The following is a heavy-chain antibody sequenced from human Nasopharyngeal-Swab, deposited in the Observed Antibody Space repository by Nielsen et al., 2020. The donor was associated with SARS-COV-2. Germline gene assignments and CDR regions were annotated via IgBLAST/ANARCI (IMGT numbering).Heavy chain of an antibody. D-gene: IGHD7-27*01. CDR3: ARGGIPTGDLPTGYYFDY. V-gene: IGHV4-34*01. J-gene: IGHJ4*02. Sequence: ESLKISCAVYGGSFSGYYWSWIRQPPGKGLEWIGEINYSGSTNYNPSLKSRVTISVDTSKNQFSLKLSSVTAADTAVYYCARGGIPTGDLPTGYYFDYWGQGTLVTVSS. CDR1: GGSFSGYY. CDR2: INYSGST.